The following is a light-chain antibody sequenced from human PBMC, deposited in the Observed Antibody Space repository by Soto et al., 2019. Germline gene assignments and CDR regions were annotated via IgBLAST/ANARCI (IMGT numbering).Light chain of an antibody. CDR1: QSLLSSNGKNY. CDR2: FAS. J-gene: IGKJ5*01. Sequence: DIVMTQPPLSLPVTPGEPASISCRSSQSLLSSNGKNYLNWYLQKPGQSPQLLIYFASTRASGVHDSCSVSGSGTDFTLKISRGESADVALYYSLQALPTPPTFGQGTRLEIK. CDR3: LQALPTPPT. V-gene: IGKV2-28*01.